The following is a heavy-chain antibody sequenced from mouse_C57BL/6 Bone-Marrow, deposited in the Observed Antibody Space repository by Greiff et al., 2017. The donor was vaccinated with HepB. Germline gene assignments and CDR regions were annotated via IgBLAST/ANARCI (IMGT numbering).Heavy chain of an antibody. D-gene: IGHD2-1*01. CDR2: IRNKANGYTT. J-gene: IGHJ2*01. CDR1: GFTFTDYY. Sequence: EVQLMESGGGLVQPGGSLSLSCAASGFTFTDYYMSWVRQPPGKALEWLGFIRNKANGYTTEYSASVKGRFTISRDNSQSILYLQMNALRAEDSATYYCARNLYYGNCFDYWGQGTTPTVSS. CDR3: ARNLYYGNCFDY. V-gene: IGHV7-3*01.